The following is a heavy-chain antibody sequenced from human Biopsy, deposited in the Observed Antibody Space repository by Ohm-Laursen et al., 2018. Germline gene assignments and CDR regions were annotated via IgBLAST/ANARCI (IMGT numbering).Heavy chain of an antibody. CDR2: ISHTGYT. CDR1: GGSFTGHY. J-gene: IGHJ1*01. Sequence: GTLSLTCTVSGGSFTGHYWTWIRQPPGKGLEWIGHISHTGYTSYKSSLKSRVTTSLDTSRKHFSLRLTSLAAADTAVYYCARGSNEYGGPYFPHWGQGTLVTVSS. D-gene: IGHD4-23*01. CDR3: ARGSNEYGGPYFPH. V-gene: IGHV4-59*11.